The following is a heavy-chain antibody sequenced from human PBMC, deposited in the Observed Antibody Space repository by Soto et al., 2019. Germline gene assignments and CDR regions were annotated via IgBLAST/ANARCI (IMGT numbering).Heavy chain of an antibody. D-gene: IGHD2-15*01. J-gene: IGHJ5*02. V-gene: IGHV3-53*01. CDR2: TYSGGST. CDR1: GFVVSEPY. Sequence: EVQVVESGGGLIQPGGSLGLSCAAPGFVVSEPYMSWVRQAPGRGLQWVSFTYSGGSTYYADSVKGRFTISRDSSRNTLYLQMNSLRVEDTAVYYCARDCGGGSCYPALGAWGQGTLVTVSS. CDR3: ARDCGGGSCYPALGA.